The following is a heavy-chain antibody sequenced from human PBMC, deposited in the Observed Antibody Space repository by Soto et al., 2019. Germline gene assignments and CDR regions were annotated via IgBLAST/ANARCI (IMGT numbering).Heavy chain of an antibody. Sequence: GGSLRLSCAASGFTFSSYAMSWVRQAPGKGLEWVSAISGSGGSTYYGDSVKGRFTISRDNSKNTLYLQMNSLRAEDTAVYYCAKCITMVRGGFDYWGQGTLVTVSS. D-gene: IGHD3-10*01. CDR1: GFTFSSYA. V-gene: IGHV3-23*01. CDR2: ISGSGGST. CDR3: AKCITMVRGGFDY. J-gene: IGHJ4*02.